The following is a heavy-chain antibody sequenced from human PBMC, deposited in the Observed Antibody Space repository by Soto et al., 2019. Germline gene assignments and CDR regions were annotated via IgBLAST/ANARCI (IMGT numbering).Heavy chain of an antibody. D-gene: IGHD2-8*01. CDR2: IYHSGST. J-gene: IGHJ3*02. V-gene: IGHV4-4*02. CDR1: SGSISSSNW. CDR3: ARGGHIVLMVYAIHDAFDI. Sequence: SETLSLTCAVSSGSISSSNWWSWVRQPPGKGLEWIGEIYHSGSTNYDPSLKSRVTISVDKSKNQFSLKLSSVTAADTAVYYCARGGHIVLMVYAIHDAFDIWGQGTMVTVSS.